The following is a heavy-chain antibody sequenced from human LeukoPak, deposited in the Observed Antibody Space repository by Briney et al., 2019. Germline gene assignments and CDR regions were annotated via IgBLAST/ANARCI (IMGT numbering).Heavy chain of an antibody. D-gene: IGHD6-6*01. J-gene: IGHJ4*02. Sequence: GGSLRLSCAASGVTFRDFWMHWVRQAPGKGLVWVSRINSDGSNITYADSVKGRFTISRDNAKNTLYLQMISLRGEDTAVYYCARSRYSTSSGGFDYWGQGILVTVSS. CDR2: INSDGSNI. V-gene: IGHV3-74*01. CDR1: GVTFRDFW. CDR3: ARSRYSTSSGGFDY.